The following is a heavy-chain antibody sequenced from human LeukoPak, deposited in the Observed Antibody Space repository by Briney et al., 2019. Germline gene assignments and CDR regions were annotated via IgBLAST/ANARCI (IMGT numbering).Heavy chain of an antibody. D-gene: IGHD3-3*01. CDR3: ARDNGPAYYDFWSGYGSILIDYGMDV. CDR2: ISAYNGNT. Sequence: GASVKVSCKASGYTFTSYGISWVRQAPGQGLEWMGWISAYNGNTNYAQKPQGRVTMTTDTSTSTAYMELRSLRSDDTAVYYCARDNGPAYYDFWSGYGSILIDYGMDVWGQGTTVTVSS. V-gene: IGHV1-18*01. J-gene: IGHJ6*02. CDR1: GYTFTSYG.